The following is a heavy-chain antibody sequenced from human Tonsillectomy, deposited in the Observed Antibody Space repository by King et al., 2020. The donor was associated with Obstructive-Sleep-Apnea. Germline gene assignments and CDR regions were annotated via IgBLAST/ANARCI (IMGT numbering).Heavy chain of an antibody. D-gene: IGHD4-17*01. J-gene: IGHJ4*02. CDR1: GFSFMDYY. Sequence: VQLVESGGGLVKPGGSLRLSCAASGFSFMDYYMAWIRQAPGKGLEWVSYIRSGGSSIYYADSVKGRFTMSRDNAKHSLYLQMDSLRAEDSAVYYCARDGGLVSYGYFDLWGQGTLVTVSS. CDR3: ARDGGLVSYGYFDL. CDR2: IRSGGSSI. V-gene: IGHV3-11*01.